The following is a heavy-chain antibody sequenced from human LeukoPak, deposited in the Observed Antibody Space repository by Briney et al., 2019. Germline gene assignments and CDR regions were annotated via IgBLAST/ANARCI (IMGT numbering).Heavy chain of an antibody. V-gene: IGHV1-8*03. D-gene: IGHD6-6*01. CDR3: ARAGAAQYSRNWFDP. J-gene: IGHJ5*02. CDR1: GYTFTSYG. Sequence: ASVKVSCKASGYTFTSYGINWVRQATGQGLEWMGWMNPNSGNTGYAQKFQGRVTITRNTSISTAYMELSSLRSEDTAVYYCARAGAAQYSRNWFDPWGQGTLVTVSS. CDR2: MNPNSGNT.